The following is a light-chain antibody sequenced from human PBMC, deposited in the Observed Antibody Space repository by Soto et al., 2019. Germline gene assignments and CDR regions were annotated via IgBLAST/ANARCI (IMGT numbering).Light chain of an antibody. Sequence: QSALTQPASVSGSPGQSITISCTGTSSDVGGYNYVSWYQQYPGKAPKLMIYEVSNRPSGVSNRFSGSKSGNTASLTISGLQAEDEADYYCSSYTSSSTLLYVFGTGNKLTVL. CDR3: SSYTSSSTLLYV. V-gene: IGLV2-14*01. CDR1: SSDVGGYNY. CDR2: EVS. J-gene: IGLJ1*01.